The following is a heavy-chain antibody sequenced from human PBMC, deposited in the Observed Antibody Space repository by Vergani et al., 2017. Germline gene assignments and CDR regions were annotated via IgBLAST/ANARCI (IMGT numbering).Heavy chain of an antibody. V-gene: IGHV3-23*04. CDR2: ISGSGGST. D-gene: IGHD2-2*01. J-gene: IGHJ4*02. CDR1: GFTFSSYA. Sequence: EVQLVESGGGLIQPGRSLRLSCAASGFTFSSYAMSWVRQAPGKGLEWVSTISGSGGSTYYADSVKGRFTISGDNSKNTLYLQMNSLRAEDTAVYFCAKRPAAGIDSWGQGTLVTVSS. CDR3: AKRPAAGIDS.